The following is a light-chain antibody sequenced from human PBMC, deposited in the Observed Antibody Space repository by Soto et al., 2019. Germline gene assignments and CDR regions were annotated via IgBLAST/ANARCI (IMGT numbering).Light chain of an antibody. CDR1: QSISSY. CDR3: QQSYSTTIT. CDR2: AAS. Sequence: EIQTTQSPSSLSASVGDRVTITCQASQSISSYLNWYQQKPGKAPKLLIYAASSLQSGVPSRFSGSVSGTDCTITISSLKTEDFSTYYCQQSYSTTITFGQGTRLEI. V-gene: IGKV1-39*01. J-gene: IGKJ5*01.